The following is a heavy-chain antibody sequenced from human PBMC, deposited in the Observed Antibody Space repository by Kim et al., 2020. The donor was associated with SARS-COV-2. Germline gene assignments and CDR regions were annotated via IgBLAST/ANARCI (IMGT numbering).Heavy chain of an antibody. CDR1: GGSFSGYY. CDR2: INHSGST. Sequence: SETLSLTCAVYGGSFSGYYCSWIRQPPGKGLEWIGEINHSGSTNYNPSLKSRVTISVDTSKNQFSLKLSSVTAADTAVYYCARGLGLRYNWNYDYWGQGT. J-gene: IGHJ4*02. CDR3: ARGLGLRYNWNYDY. V-gene: IGHV4-34*01. D-gene: IGHD1-7*01.